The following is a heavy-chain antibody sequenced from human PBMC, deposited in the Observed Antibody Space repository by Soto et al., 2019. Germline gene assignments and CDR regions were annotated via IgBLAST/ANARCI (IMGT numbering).Heavy chain of an antibody. V-gene: IGHV1-18*01. Sequence: GASVKVSCNASAYTFSSYFISWVRQAPGQGLEWMGWISAYNGNTNYAQKLQGRVTVTTDTSTSTAYMELRSLRSDDTAVYYCARDDCSGGSCYLDYWGQGTLVTVSS. D-gene: IGHD2-15*01. CDR3: ARDDCSGGSCYLDY. CDR2: ISAYNGNT. J-gene: IGHJ4*02. CDR1: AYTFSSYF.